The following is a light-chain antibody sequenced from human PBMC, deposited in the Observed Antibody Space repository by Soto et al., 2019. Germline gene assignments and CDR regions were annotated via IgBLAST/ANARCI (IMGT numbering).Light chain of an antibody. CDR1: QSILYSSNDKTY. V-gene: IGKV4-1*01. Sequence: DIVMTQSPDSLAVSLGERATINCKSNQSILYSSNDKTYLAWYQQKPGQPPALLIYWASTRASGVPDRFSGSGSGTDFTLTISSLQAEDVAIYLCQQYFVAPYTFGQGTKLEI. CDR3: QQYFVAPYT. J-gene: IGKJ2*01. CDR2: WAS.